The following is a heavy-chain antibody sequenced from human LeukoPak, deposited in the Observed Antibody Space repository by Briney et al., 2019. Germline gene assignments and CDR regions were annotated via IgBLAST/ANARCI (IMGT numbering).Heavy chain of an antibody. V-gene: IGHV3-66*01. CDR2: IYSGGSK. J-gene: IGHJ4*02. D-gene: IGHD3-22*01. CDR1: GFTVCNKY. Sequence: TGGSLTLSCAASGFTVCNKYMTWVRQAPGKGLEWVSVIYSGGSKYYADSVKGRFTISRDSSKNTLYLQMNSLRAEDTAVYYCARGVYESCGYYFIDYWGQGTLVTVSS. CDR3: ARGVYESCGYYFIDY.